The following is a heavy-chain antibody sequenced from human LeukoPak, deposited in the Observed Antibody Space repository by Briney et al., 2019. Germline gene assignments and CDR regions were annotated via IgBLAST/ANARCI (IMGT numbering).Heavy chain of an antibody. CDR1: GFIFSSYW. CDR3: ARDNRDVTDAFDI. D-gene: IGHD3-10*01. CDR2: ITQDGSEK. V-gene: IGHV3-7*04. Sequence: PGGSLRLSCAASGFIFSSYWMSWVRQAPGKGLEWVANITQDGSEKDYVDSVKGRFTISRDNAQSSLYLQMNRLRAEDTAVYYCARDNRDVTDAFDIWGQGTLVTVSS. J-gene: IGHJ3*02.